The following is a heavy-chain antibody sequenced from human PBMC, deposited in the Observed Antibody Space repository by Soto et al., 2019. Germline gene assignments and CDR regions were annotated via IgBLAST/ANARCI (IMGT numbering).Heavy chain of an antibody. CDR2: TYPGDSDT. V-gene: IGHV5-51*01. CDR3: ARHRQRSGYSN. Sequence: PGESLKISCKASGYSFTSYWIAWVRQMPGKGLEWMGITYPGDSDTRYSPSFQGQVTISADKSITTAYLQWSSLKASDSAMYYCARHRQRSGYSNWGQGTLVTVSS. CDR1: GYSFTSYW. D-gene: IGHD3-22*01. J-gene: IGHJ4*02.